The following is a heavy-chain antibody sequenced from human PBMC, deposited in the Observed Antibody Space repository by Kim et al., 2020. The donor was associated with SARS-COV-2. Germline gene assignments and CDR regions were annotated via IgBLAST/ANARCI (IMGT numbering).Heavy chain of an antibody. CDR3: TRGGIEGGFCY. V-gene: IGHV3-49*04. CDR1: GFTFGDYA. Sequence: GGSLRLSCTASGFTFGDYAMSWVRQAPGKGLEWVGFIRRKAYGGTTEYAATVRGRFTISRDDSTSIAYMQMKRVKTEDTDVYFCTRGGIEGGFCYWGQG. D-gene: IGHD6-13*01. CDR2: IRRKAYGGTT. J-gene: IGHJ4*02.